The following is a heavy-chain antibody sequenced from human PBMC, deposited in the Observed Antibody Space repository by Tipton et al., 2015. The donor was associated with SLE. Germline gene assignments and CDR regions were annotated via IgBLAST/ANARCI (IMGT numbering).Heavy chain of an antibody. D-gene: IGHD4-17*01. CDR1: GNVISRGYF. J-gene: IGHJ2*01. CDR2: IYHSGST. CDR3: ARGDDYGDFWYFDL. V-gene: IGHV4-38-2*01. Sequence: GLVKPSETLSLTCGVSGNVISRGYFWGWIRQSPGKGLEWIGSIYHSGSTNYNPSLKSRVTISVDKSKNQFSLKLSSVTAADPAVYYCARGDDYGDFWYFDLWGRGTLVTVSS.